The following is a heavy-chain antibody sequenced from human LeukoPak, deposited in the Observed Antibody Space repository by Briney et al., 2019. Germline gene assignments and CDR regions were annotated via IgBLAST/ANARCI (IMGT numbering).Heavy chain of an antibody. D-gene: IGHD3-3*01. J-gene: IGHJ4*02. V-gene: IGHV7-4-1*02. CDR2: INTNTGNP. CDR3: ARDAEWLLRSLEVGFDY. CDR1: GYTFTSYA. Sequence: GASVRVSCKASGYTFTSYAMNWVRQAPGQGLEWMGWINTNTGNPTYAQGFTGRFVFSLDTSVSTAYPQISSLKAEDTAVYYCARDAEWLLRSLEVGFDYWGQGTLVTVSS.